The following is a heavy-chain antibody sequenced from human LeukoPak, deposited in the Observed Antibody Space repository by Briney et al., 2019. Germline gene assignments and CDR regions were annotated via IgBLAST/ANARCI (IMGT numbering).Heavy chain of an antibody. CDR2: SSPKSGGS. J-gene: IGHJ4*02. D-gene: IGHD3-22*01. V-gene: IGHV1-2*02. CDR3: ARGVVITMGSFDY. Sequence: GASVKVSCKASGGTFSSYAISWVRQAPGQGLEWMGWSSPKSGGSNCAQKFQGRVTMTRDTSNSTAYMELRSLRSDDTAVYYCARGVVITMGSFDYWGQGTLVTVSS. CDR1: GGTFSSYA.